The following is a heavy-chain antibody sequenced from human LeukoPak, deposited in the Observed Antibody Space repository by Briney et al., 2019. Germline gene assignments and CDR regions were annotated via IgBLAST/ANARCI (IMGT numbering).Heavy chain of an antibody. CDR1: GFTFSSYA. J-gene: IGHJ4*02. CDR3: AKRGAEVGATVAPGDY. V-gene: IGHV3-23*01. Sequence: GGSLRLSCAASGFTFSSYAMSWVRQAPGKGLEWVSTISGSGGSIYYADSVTGRFTISRDNSKNTLYLQMNSLRAEDTAVYYCAKRGAEVGATVAPGDYWGQGTLVTVSS. D-gene: IGHD1-26*01. CDR2: ISGSGGSI.